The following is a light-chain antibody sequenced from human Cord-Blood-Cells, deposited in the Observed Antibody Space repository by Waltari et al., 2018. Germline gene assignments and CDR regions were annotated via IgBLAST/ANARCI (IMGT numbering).Light chain of an antibody. CDR1: KLGDKY. CDR2: QDS. J-gene: IGLJ2*01. CDR3: QAWDSSTAHVV. V-gene: IGLV3-1*01. Sequence: SYELTQPPSVSVSPGQTASITCSGDKLGDKYACWYQQKPGQSPVLVIYQDSTRPSGIPARFSGSNSGNTATLTISGTQAMDEADYYCQAWDSSTAHVVFGGGTKLTVL.